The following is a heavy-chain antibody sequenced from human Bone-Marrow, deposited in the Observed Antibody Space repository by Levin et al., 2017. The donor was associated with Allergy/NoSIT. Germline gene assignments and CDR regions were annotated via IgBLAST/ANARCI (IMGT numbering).Heavy chain of an antibody. CDR2: IYYRGST. Sequence: SQTLSLTCTVSGDSITSSYWSWIRQPPGKGLEWIGSIYYRGSTNYSPSLKSRLTISLDTSKDQVSLKLSSVTAADTAVYYCANYYDVSGYPDYWGQGTLVTVSS. CDR1: GDSITSSY. V-gene: IGHV4-59*08. D-gene: IGHD3-22*01. J-gene: IGHJ4*02. CDR3: ANYYDVSGYPDY.